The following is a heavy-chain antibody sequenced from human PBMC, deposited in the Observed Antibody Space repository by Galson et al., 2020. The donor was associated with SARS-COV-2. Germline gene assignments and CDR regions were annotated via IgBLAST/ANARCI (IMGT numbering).Heavy chain of an antibody. CDR1: GYTFTGYY. CDR2: INPNSGGT. CDR3: ARDIGFGELLNWFDP. Sequence: ASVKVSCKASGYTFTGYYMHWVRQAPGQGLEWMGRINPNSGGTNYAQKFQGRVTMTRDTSISTAYMEPSRLRSDDTAVYYCARDIGFGELLNWFDPWGQGTLVTVSS. D-gene: IGHD3-10*01. J-gene: IGHJ5*02. V-gene: IGHV1-2*06.